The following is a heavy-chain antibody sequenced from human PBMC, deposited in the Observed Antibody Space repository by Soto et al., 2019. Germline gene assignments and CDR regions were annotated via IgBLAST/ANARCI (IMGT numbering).Heavy chain of an antibody. Sequence: QVHLVQSGAEVKKPGASVKVSCKGSGYAFTTYGITWVRQAPGQVLEWMGWISAHNGNTNYAQKLQGRVTVTRDTSPSTAYMELRSLRSDDTAVYYCARGRYGDYWGQGALVTVSS. CDR2: ISAHNGNT. CDR3: ARGRYGDY. J-gene: IGHJ4*02. V-gene: IGHV1-18*01. D-gene: IGHD1-1*01. CDR1: GYAFTTYG.